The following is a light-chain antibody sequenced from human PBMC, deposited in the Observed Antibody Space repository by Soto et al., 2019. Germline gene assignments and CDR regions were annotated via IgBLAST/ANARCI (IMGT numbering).Light chain of an antibody. CDR2: GSS. V-gene: IGKV3-20*01. CDR1: QSVSNKY. J-gene: IGKJ2*01. CDR3: QQYGSSPPYT. Sequence: EVVLTQSPRTLSLSPGERATLSCRASQSVSNKYLAWYQQKPGQAPRLLIFGSSDRATGIPDRFSGSGSGTDFTLTISRLEPEDFAVYYCQQYGSSPPYTFGQGTKLEIK.